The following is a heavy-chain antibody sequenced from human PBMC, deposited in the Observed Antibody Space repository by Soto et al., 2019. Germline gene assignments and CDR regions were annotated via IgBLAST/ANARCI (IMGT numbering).Heavy chain of an antibody. CDR1: GYTFTGYY. CDR3: AVASTESRDYFDY. D-gene: IGHD4-17*01. V-gene: IGHV1-2*04. Sequence: ASVKVSCKASGYTFTGYYMHWVRQAPGQGLEWMGWINPNSGGTNYAQKFQGWVTMTRDTSISTAYMELSRLRSDDTAVYYCAVASTESRDYFDYWGQGTLVTVSS. CDR2: INPNSGGT. J-gene: IGHJ4*02.